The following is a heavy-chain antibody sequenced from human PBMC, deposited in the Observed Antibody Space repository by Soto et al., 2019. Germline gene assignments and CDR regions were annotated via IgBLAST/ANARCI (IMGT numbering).Heavy chain of an antibody. CDR2: IYYSGST. J-gene: IGHJ3*02. D-gene: IGHD1-26*01. CDR3: ARRYGSAFDI. Sequence: PSETLSLTCTVSAGSISSYYWSWIRQPPGKGLEWVGYIYYSGSTNYNPSLKSRVTISVDTSKNQFSLKLSSVTAADTAVYYCARRYGSAFDIWGQGTMVPSPQ. CDR1: AGSISSYY. V-gene: IGHV4-59*08.